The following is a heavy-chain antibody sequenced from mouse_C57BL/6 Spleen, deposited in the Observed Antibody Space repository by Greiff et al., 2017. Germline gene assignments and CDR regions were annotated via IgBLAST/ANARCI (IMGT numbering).Heavy chain of an antibody. Sequence: VQLQQSGAELVRPGASVKLSCTASGFNIKDDYMHWVKQRTEQGLEWIGWIDPENGDTEYASKFQGKATITADTSSNTAYLQLSSLTSEDTAVYYCTTTYGNYFDYWGQGTTLTVSS. D-gene: IGHD2-1*01. CDR3: TTTYGNYFDY. J-gene: IGHJ2*01. V-gene: IGHV14-4*01. CDR1: GFNIKDDY. CDR2: IDPENGDT.